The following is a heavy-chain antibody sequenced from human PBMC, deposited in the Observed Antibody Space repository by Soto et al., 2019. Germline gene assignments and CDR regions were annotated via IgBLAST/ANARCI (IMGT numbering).Heavy chain of an antibody. D-gene: IGHD1-26*01. J-gene: IGHJ4*02. Sequence: SETLSLTCAVYGGSFSGYYWSWIRQPPGKGLEWIGEINHSGSTNYNPSLKSRVTISVDTSKNQFSLKLSSVTAADTAVYYCARETEVGANTFDYWGQGTLVTVSS. V-gene: IGHV4-34*01. CDR3: ARETEVGANTFDY. CDR1: GGSFSGYY. CDR2: INHSGST.